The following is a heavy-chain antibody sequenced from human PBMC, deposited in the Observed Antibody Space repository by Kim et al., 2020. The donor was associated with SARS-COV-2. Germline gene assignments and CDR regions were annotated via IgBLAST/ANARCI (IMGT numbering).Heavy chain of an antibody. V-gene: IGHV3-48*02. D-gene: IGHD7-27*01. J-gene: IGHJ4*02. CDR2: STSI. CDR3: ARDQSGDY. Sequence: STSIYYADAVKGRFTVSRDNAKSSLYLQMSSLRDEDTAVYYCARDQSGDYWGQGTLVTVSS.